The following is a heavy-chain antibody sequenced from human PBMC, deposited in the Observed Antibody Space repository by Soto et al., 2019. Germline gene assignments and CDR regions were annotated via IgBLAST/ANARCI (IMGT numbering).Heavy chain of an antibody. D-gene: IGHD5-12*01. CDR2: IIPIFGTA. J-gene: IGHJ4*02. CDR3: AEHSGHDD. CDR1: GYSFTDYA. Sequence: VKVSCKTSGYSFTDYAISWVRQAPGQGLEWMGGIIPIFGTANYAQKFQGRVTITADESTSTAYMELSSLRSEDTAVYYCAEHSGHDDWGQGTLVTVSS. V-gene: IGHV1-69*13.